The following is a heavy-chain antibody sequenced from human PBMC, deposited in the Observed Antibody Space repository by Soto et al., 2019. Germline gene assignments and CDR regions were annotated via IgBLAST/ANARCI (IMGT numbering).Heavy chain of an antibody. V-gene: IGHV4-34*01. D-gene: IGHD3-3*01. CDR3: ARARKGSGSDYYYHYGMDV. CDR1: GGSFSDYY. Sequence: SETLSLTCSVYGGSFSDYYWSWIRQPPGKGLEWIGEINHSGSTNYNPSLKSRVTISVHTSKNQFSLKLSSVTAADTAVYHCARARKGSGSDYYYHYGMDVWGKGTTVTVSS. J-gene: IGHJ6*04. CDR2: INHSGST.